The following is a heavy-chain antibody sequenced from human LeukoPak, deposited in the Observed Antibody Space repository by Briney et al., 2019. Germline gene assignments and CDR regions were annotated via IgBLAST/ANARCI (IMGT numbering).Heavy chain of an antibody. Sequence: SETLSLTCTVSGGSISSSSYYWGWIRQPPGKGLEWIGSIYYSGSTYYNPSLKSRVTISVDTSKNQFSLKLSSVTAADTAVYYCARLGLSYYYDSSGYYSTHFDYWGQGTLVTVPS. D-gene: IGHD3-22*01. CDR1: GGSISSSSYY. CDR2: IYYSGST. V-gene: IGHV4-39*01. J-gene: IGHJ4*02. CDR3: ARLGLSYYYDSSGYYSTHFDY.